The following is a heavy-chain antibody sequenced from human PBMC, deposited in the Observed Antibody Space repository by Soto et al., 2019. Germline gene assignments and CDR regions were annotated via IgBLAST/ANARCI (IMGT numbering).Heavy chain of an antibody. Sequence: GGSLRLSCAASGLTFGNYAMTWVRQVPGRGLEWVSTISGRGDSTYYADSVKGRFTISRDNSKNTLYLQMNSLRAEDTAVYYCAKVSADCSSTSCSSGNFDYWGQGTLVTVSS. CDR2: ISGRGDST. J-gene: IGHJ4*02. CDR1: GLTFGNYA. D-gene: IGHD2-2*01. CDR3: AKVSADCSSTSCSSGNFDY. V-gene: IGHV3-23*01.